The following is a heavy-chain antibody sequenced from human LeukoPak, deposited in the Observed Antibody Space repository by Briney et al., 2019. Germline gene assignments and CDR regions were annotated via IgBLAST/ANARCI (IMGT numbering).Heavy chain of an antibody. V-gene: IGHV3-74*01. CDR3: ARALVAGVTLNALDI. Sequence: GGSLRLSCAASGFTFSTYWMHWVRQAPGKGLVWVARIQYDGSTTSYADSVKGRFTIPRDNAKKTLYVQMNSLRAEDTAVYYCARALVAGVTLNALDIWGQGTMVTVSS. J-gene: IGHJ3*02. CDR1: GFTFSTYW. CDR2: IQYDGSTT. D-gene: IGHD2-15*01.